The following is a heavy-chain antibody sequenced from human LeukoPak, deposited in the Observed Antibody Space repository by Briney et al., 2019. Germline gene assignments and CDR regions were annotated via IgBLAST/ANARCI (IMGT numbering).Heavy chain of an antibody. V-gene: IGHV4-31*03. CDR3: ASVSYDTSLQH. Sequence: SQALSLTCTVSGGSISSGGYFWSWIRQHPGKGLEWIGYIYYSGSTYYNPSLKGRVTISVDTSKNQFSLRLSSVTAADTAIYYCASVSYDTSLQHWGQGTLVTVSS. CDR2: IYYSGST. CDR1: GGSISSGGYF. J-gene: IGHJ1*01. D-gene: IGHD3-22*01.